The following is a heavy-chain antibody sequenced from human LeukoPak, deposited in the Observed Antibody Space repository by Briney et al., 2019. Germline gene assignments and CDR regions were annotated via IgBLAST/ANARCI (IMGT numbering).Heavy chain of an antibody. CDR3: AKATGYLL. CDR1: GFPFSSYA. Sequence: GESLRLSCAASGFPFSSYAMSWVRQAPGKGLEWVSTISNSDDSTYYADSVKGRFTISRDNSENTLFLRMNSLRAEDTAVYYCAKATGYLLWGQGTLVIVSS. D-gene: IGHD1-14*01. J-gene: IGHJ4*02. CDR2: ISNSDDST. V-gene: IGHV3-23*01.